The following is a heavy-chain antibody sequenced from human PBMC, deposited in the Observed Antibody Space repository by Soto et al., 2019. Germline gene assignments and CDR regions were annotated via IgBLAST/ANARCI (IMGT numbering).Heavy chain of an antibody. D-gene: IGHD2-21*02. CDR1: GFTFSRYA. V-gene: IGHV3-64*01. CDR3: EKGGDYGGYYYGMDV. J-gene: IGHJ6*02. Sequence: EVQLVESGGGLVQPGGSLRLSCAASGFTFSRYAMHWVRQAPGKGLEYVSTISSNGGSTYYANYVKGRFTISRDNSKNTMYLQMGRLRAEDMAVYDWEKGGDYGGYYYGMDVWGQGTTVTVSS. CDR2: ISSNGGST.